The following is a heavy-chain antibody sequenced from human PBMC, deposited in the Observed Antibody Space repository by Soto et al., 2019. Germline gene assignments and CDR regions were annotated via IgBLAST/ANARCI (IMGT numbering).Heavy chain of an antibody. V-gene: IGHV3-30*18. J-gene: IGHJ4*02. D-gene: IGHD2-15*01. CDR1: GFRFSDCG. Sequence: QVQLVESGGGVVQPGRSLRLSCAASGFRFSDCGMNWVRQAPGKGLEWVAAISSDGRDKYYSESVKGRFTISRDNSRNTLFLQMNSLRVGDTAVYYCVKGSEVARQELDYWGQGTLVTVSS. CDR2: ISSDGRDK. CDR3: VKGSEVARQELDY.